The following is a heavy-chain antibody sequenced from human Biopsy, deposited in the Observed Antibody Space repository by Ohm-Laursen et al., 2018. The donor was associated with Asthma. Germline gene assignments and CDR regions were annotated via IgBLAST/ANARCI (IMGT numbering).Heavy chain of an antibody. CDR3: AGFCSGGNCPDH. CDR1: GVSIRSYY. D-gene: IGHD2-15*01. J-gene: IGHJ4*02. V-gene: IGHV4-59*01. Sequence: SQTLSLTCTVSGVSIRSYYWTWIRQPPGKGLEWIGNIHYIGSTYSNPSLKSRVTISVDTSKKQISLRLSSVIAADTAVYYCAGFCSGGNCPDHWGQGTLVTVSS. CDR2: IHYIGST.